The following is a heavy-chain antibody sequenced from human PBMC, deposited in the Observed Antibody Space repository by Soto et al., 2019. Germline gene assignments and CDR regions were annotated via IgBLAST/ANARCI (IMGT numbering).Heavy chain of an antibody. CDR1: GYNFISSE. Sequence: ASVKVSCKTSGYNFISSEISWVRQAPGQGLELMGWMNPHTGETDATRKFQGRLTMTRNISINTAYLELSSLTSEDTAVYYCAKKHSGSSLAYRGQGSLVTGSS. J-gene: IGHJ4*02. CDR2: MNPHTGET. V-gene: IGHV1-8*02. D-gene: IGHD6-6*01. CDR3: AKKHSGSSLAY.